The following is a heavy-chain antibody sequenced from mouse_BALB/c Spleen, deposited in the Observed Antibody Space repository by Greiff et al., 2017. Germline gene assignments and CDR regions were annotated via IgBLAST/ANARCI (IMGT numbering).Heavy chain of an antibody. Sequence: VQLQQSGAELVRPGASVTLSCKASGYTFTDYEMHWVKQTPVHGLEWIGAIDPETGGTAYNQKFKGKATLTADKSSSTAYMELRSLTSEDSAVYYCTRGAKVQFAYWGQGTLVTVSA. D-gene: IGHD2-14*01. V-gene: IGHV1-15*01. CDR3: TRGAKVQFAY. CDR2: IDPETGGT. J-gene: IGHJ3*01. CDR1: GYTFTDYE.